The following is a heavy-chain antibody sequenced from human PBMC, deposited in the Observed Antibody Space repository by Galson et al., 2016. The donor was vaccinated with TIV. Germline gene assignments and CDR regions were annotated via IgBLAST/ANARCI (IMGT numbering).Heavy chain of an antibody. J-gene: IGHJ3*01. CDR1: GDSVSSNSAA. Sequence: CAISGDSVSSNSAAWNWIRQSPSRGLEWLGRTYCRSRCDYDYAVSVKIRITIESATSKNQFSLQLNSVTSEDTAVYYCARAAGRNGATCHATCESFDFWGQGTKVTASS. CDR2: TYCRSRCDY. CDR3: ARAAGRNGATCHATCESFDF. D-gene: IGHD3-10*01. V-gene: IGHV6-1*01.